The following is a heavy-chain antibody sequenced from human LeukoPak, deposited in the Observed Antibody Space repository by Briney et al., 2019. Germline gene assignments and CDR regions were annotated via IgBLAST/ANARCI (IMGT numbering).Heavy chain of an antibody. CDR3: AKDFYSSSWYYFDY. CDR1: GFTFDDYA. J-gene: IGHJ4*02. Sequence: GGSLRLSCAASGFTFDDYAMHWVRQAPGKGLERVSGISWNSGSIGYADSVKGRFTISRGNAKNSLYLQMNSLRAEDMALYYCAKDFYSSSWYYFDYWGQGTLVTVSS. D-gene: IGHD6-13*01. V-gene: IGHV3-9*03. CDR2: ISWNSGSI.